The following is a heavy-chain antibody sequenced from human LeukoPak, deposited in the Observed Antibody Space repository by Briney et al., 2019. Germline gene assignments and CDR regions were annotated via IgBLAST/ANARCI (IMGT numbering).Heavy chain of an antibody. CDR2: ISAYNGNT. Sequence: ASVKVSCKASGYTFTSYGISWVRQAPGQGLEWMGWISAYNGNTNYAQKLQGRVTMTTDTSTSTAYTELRSLRSDDTAVYYCARDYYDSSGYYWYYFDYWGQGTLVTVSS. CDR1: GYTFTSYG. J-gene: IGHJ4*02. CDR3: ARDYYDSSGYYWYYFDY. V-gene: IGHV1-18*01. D-gene: IGHD3-22*01.